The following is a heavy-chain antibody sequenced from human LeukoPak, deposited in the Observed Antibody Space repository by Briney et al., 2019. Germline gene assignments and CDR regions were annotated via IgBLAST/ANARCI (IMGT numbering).Heavy chain of an antibody. V-gene: IGHV1-24*01. Sequence: ASVKVSCKVSGYTLTELSMHWVRQAPGKGLEWMGGFDPEDGETIYAQKFQGRVTMTEDTSTDTAYMELSSLRPEDTAVYYCATPFYDFWSGYQSDNWFDPWGQGTLVTVSS. J-gene: IGHJ5*02. D-gene: IGHD3-3*01. CDR1: GYTLTELS. CDR3: ATPFYDFWSGYQSDNWFDP. CDR2: FDPEDGET.